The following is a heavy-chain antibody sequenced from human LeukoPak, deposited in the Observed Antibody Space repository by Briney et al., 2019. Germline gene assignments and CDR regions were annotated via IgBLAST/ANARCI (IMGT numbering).Heavy chain of an antibody. Sequence: PGGSLRLSCAASGFTVSSNYMSWVRQAPGKGLEWVSVINSYGNTYYADSVKGRFTISRDNSKNTLYLQVNSLRAEDTAIYYCAKEEYSGSLLTLDYWGQGTLLTVSS. J-gene: IGHJ4*02. CDR1: GFTVSSNY. V-gene: IGHV3-53*01. CDR2: INSYGNT. D-gene: IGHD1-26*01. CDR3: AKEEYSGSLLTLDY.